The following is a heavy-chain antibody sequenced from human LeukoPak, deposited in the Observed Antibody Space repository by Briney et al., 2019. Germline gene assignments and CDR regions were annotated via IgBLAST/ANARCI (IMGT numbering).Heavy chain of an antibody. Sequence: SETLSLTCTVSGGSISNYFWSWIRQPAGKGLEWIGRIHTSGSTNYNPSLKSRVTMSIDTSKNHLSLKLSSVTAADTAVYHCTRDPGSGWLFDYWGQGTLVTVSS. J-gene: IGHJ4*02. V-gene: IGHV4-4*07. CDR1: GGSISNYF. CDR3: TRDPGSGWLFDY. D-gene: IGHD6-19*01. CDR2: IHTSGST.